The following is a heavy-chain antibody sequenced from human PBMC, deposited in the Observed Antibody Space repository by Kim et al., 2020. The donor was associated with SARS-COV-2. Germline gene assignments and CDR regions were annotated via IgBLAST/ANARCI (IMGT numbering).Heavy chain of an antibody. J-gene: IGHJ4*02. V-gene: IGHV4-39*01. D-gene: IGHD6-19*01. CDR3: ARPLGAYSSPMDY. CDR1: GGSISSSSYY. CDR2: IYYSGST. Sequence: SETLSLTCTVSGGSISSSSYYWSWIRQPPGKGLEWIGSIYYSGSTYYNPSLKSRVTISVDTTKNQFSLKLSSVTAADTAVYYCARPLGAYSSPMDYWGQGTLVTVSS.